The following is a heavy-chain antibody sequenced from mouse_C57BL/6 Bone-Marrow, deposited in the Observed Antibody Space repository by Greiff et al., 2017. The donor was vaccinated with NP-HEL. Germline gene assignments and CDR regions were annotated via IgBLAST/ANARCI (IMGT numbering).Heavy chain of an antibody. Sequence: VKLQQSGAELVKPGASVKISRKASGYEFSNYWMNWVKQRPGKGLEWIGQIYPGDGDTNYNGKFKDKATLTADKSSSTAYMQLSRLTSEDSAVYFCARGAYWGQGTLVTVSA. CDR2: IYPGDGDT. CDR3: ARGAY. CDR1: GYEFSNYW. V-gene: IGHV1-80*01. J-gene: IGHJ3*01.